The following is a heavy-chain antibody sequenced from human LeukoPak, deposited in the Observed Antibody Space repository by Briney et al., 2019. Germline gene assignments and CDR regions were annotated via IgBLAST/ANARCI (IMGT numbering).Heavy chain of an antibody. J-gene: IGHJ4*02. CDR2: IIASSGST. D-gene: IGHD5-12*01. Sequence: PGGSLRLSCAVSGFSLSNYAMSWVRQAPGKGLEWVSLIIASSGSTVYADSVKGRFTISRDNSKNTLYLRMNSLRAEDTAVYYCAKGAYDYVEIGYFDHWGQGTLVTVSS. V-gene: IGHV3-23*01. CDR1: GFSLSNYA. CDR3: AKGAYDYVEIGYFDH.